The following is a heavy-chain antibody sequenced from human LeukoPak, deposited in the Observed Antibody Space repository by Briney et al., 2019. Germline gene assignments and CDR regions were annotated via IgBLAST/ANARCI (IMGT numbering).Heavy chain of an antibody. CDR3: ASGIAAAGTQH. CDR1: GFTFSSYS. Sequence: GGSLRLSCAASGFTFSSYSMNWVRQAPGKGLEWVANIKQDGSEKYYVDSVKGRFIISRDNAKNSLYLQMNSLRAEDTAVYYCASGIAAAGTQHWGQGTLVTVSS. CDR2: IKQDGSEK. D-gene: IGHD6-13*01. J-gene: IGHJ1*01. V-gene: IGHV3-7*03.